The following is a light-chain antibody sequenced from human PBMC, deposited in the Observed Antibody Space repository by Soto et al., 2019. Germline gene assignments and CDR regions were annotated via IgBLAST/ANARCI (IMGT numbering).Light chain of an antibody. Sequence: DIQMTQSPSSLSASMGDRVAXTCRASQAISNSLAWYQQKAGKPPQLLIYAASTLQSGVPSRFSGSGSGTDFTLTISGLQPEDLATYYCQSYNTARPTFGQGTRLEIK. CDR1: QAISNS. CDR2: AAS. V-gene: IGKV1-27*01. CDR3: QSYNTARPT. J-gene: IGKJ5*01.